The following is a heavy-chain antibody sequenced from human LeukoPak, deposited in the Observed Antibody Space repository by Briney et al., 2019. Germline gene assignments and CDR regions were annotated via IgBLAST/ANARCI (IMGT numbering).Heavy chain of an antibody. V-gene: IGHV3-7*01. CDR3: ARDIGLRKAAPPGWFDP. D-gene: IGHD6-6*01. CDR2: IKQDGSEK. J-gene: IGHJ5*02. CDR1: GFTFSSYW. Sequence: QPGGSLRLSCAASGFTFSSYWMSWVRQAPGKGLEWVASIKQDGSEKYCVDSVKGRFTISRDNANNSLYLQMNSLIADDTAVYYCARDIGLRKAAPPGWFDPWGQGALVTVSS.